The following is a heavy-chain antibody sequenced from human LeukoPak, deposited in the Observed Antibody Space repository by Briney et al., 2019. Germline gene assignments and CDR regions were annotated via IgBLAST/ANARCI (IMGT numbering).Heavy chain of an antibody. Sequence: SETLSLTCTVSSASVKTYYWSWIRQPPGKGLEWIGYIFYSGSTNYNPSLKSRVTISVDTSKNQFSLNLSSVTAADTAVYYCARHSPFYYDSSGYRSFDIWGQGTMVTVSS. CDR1: SASVKTYY. CDR3: ARHSPFYYDSSGYRSFDI. CDR2: IFYSGST. J-gene: IGHJ3*02. D-gene: IGHD3-22*01. V-gene: IGHV4-59*08.